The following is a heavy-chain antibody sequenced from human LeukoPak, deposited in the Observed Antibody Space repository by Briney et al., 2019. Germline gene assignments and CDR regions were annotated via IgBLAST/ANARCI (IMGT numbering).Heavy chain of an antibody. CDR3: ARPMVRGNPSAGFDY. CDR2: IYYSGST. J-gene: IGHJ4*02. CDR1: GGSISSSSYY. D-gene: IGHD3-10*01. V-gene: IGHV4-39*01. Sequence: SETLSLTCTVSGGSISSSSYYWGWIRQPPGKGLEWIGSIYYSGSTYYNPSLKSRVTISVDTSKNQFSLKLSSVTAADTAVYYCARPMVRGNPSAGFDYWGQGTLVTVSS.